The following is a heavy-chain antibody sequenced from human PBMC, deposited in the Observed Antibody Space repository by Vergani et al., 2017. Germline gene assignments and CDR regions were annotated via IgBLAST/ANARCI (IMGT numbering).Heavy chain of an antibody. J-gene: IGHJ5*02. CDR2: INHSGST. CDR1: GGSFSGYY. CDR3: ARAKHHYGDYPNWFDP. V-gene: IGHV4-34*01. D-gene: IGHD4-17*01. Sequence: QVQLQQWGAGLLKPSETLSLTCAVYGGSFSGYYWSWIRQPPGKGLEWIGEINHSGSTNYNPSLKSRVTISVDTSKNQFSLKLSSVTAADTAVYYCARAKHHYGDYPNWFDPWGQGTLVTVSS.